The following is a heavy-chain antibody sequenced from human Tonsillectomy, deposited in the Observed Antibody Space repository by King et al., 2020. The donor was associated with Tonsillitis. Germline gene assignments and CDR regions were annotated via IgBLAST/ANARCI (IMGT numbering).Heavy chain of an antibody. Sequence: VQLVDSGAELRKPGASVKVSCKASGYTITNHYIHWVRQAPGQGLEWMGIINPSVGSTTYAQKFQDRVTMTRDTSTSTVYMKLSSLRPDDTAVYYCTRVRPHLTAVATIVYWGEGPLVTVPS. CDR2: INPSVGST. CDR1: GYTITNHY. CDR3: TRVRPHLTAVATIVY. D-gene: IGHD6-19*01. J-gene: IGHJ4*02. V-gene: IGHV1-46*03.